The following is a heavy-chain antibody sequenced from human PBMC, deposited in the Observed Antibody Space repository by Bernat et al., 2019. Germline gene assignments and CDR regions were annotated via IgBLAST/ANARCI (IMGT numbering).Heavy chain of an antibody. CDR1: GFTFSGNG. Sequence: QVQLVESGGGVVQPGRSLRLSCATSGFTFSGNGRHGVRQVPGKGLEWVAVVSYDGSIQYYADSVKGRFAISRDNSKNTLYLQMNSLRAEDTAVYYCARFSGSGDRGCFDYWGQGTLVTVSS. CDR3: ARFSGSGDRGCFDY. D-gene: IGHD1-1*01. J-gene: IGHJ4*02. CDR2: VSYDGSIQ. V-gene: IGHV3-33*05.